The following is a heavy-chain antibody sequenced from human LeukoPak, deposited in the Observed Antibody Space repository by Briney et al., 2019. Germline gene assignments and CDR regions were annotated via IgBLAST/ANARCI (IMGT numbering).Heavy chain of an antibody. J-gene: IGHJ5*01. Sequence: GGSLRHSPAAPRFTFSSYAMSRVRPAPGKGLEWVSIISGRGGSTYYADSVKGRFTISRDNAMNTQTLQINSLRAEETTVYYCTVSPGVSLAAADTGWFDSWGQGTLVTVSS. V-gene: IGHV3-23*01. CDR2: ISGRGGST. CDR1: RFTFSSYA. CDR3: TVSPGVSLAAADTGWFDS. D-gene: IGHD6-13*01.